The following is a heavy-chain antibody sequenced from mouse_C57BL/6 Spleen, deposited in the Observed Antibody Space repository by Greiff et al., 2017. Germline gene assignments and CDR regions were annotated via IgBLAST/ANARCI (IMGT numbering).Heavy chain of an antibody. D-gene: IGHD2-1*01. CDR3: AREGYGNYRCFAY. CDR2: INPGSGGT. V-gene: IGHV1-54*01. Sequence: QVQLQQSGAELVRPGTSVKVSCKASGYAFTNYLIEWVKQRPGQGLEWIGVINPGSGGTNYNEKFKGKATLTADKSSSTAYMQLSSLTSEDSAVYFCAREGYGNYRCFAYWGQGTLVTVSA. CDR1: GYAFTNYL. J-gene: IGHJ3*01.